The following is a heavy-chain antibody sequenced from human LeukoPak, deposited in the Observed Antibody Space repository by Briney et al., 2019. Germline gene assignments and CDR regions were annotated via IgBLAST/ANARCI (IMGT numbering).Heavy chain of an antibody. D-gene: IGHD3-9*01. Sequence: PSETLSLTCAVYGGSFSGYYWSWIRQPPGKGLEWIGEINHSGSTSYNPSLKSRVTISVDTSKNQFSLKLSSVTAADTAVYYCARGEMYYDILTGYYRGWFDPWGQGTLVTVSS. CDR3: ARGEMYYDILTGYYRGWFDP. CDR1: GGSFSGYY. J-gene: IGHJ5*02. V-gene: IGHV4-34*01. CDR2: INHSGST.